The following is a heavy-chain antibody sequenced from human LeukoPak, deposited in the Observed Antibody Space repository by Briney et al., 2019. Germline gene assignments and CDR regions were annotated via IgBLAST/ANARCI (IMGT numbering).Heavy chain of an antibody. CDR2: IYSGGST. Sequence: PGGSLRLSCAASGFTVSSNYMSWVRQAQGKGLKWVSVIYSGGSTYYADSVKGRFTISRDNSKNTLYLQMNSLRAEDTAVYYCASLLTYSSGWSDYFDYWGQGTLVTVSS. CDR1: GFTVSSNY. D-gene: IGHD6-19*01. J-gene: IGHJ4*02. V-gene: IGHV3-53*01. CDR3: ASLLTYSSGWSDYFDY.